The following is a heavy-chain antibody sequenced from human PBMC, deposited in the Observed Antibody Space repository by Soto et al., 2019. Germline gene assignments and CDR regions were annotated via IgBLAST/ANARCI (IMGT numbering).Heavy chain of an antibody. CDR3: VMVDNYVTPTPQDV. J-gene: IGHJ6*02. Sequence: QVQLVQSGDEVKKPGASVKVSCKASGYIFVNYGIAWVRQAPGQGLEWMGWISPYTGNTHSATKVQDRLTMTTDTSTSTAYMDMGSLTSDETAVYYCVMVDNYVTPTPQDVWGQGTTVTVSS. D-gene: IGHD3-16*01. CDR1: GYIFVNYG. CDR2: ISPYTGNT. V-gene: IGHV1-18*01.